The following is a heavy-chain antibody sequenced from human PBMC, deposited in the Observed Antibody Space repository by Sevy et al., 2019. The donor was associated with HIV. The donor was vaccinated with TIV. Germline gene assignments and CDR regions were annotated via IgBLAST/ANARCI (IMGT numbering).Heavy chain of an antibody. Sequence: GGSLRLSCAASGFSFSRSRMHWVRQAPGKGLEWVAVMSYNGNKKYNGDSVKGRFTISRDDAKNTLYLQMNSLRGEDTAVYYCARGGVLIGGAIVSYGMDVWGQGTTVTVSS. J-gene: IGHJ6*02. CDR3: ARGGVLIGGAIVSYGMDV. V-gene: IGHV3-30*04. D-gene: IGHD3-16*02. CDR1: GFSFSRSR. CDR2: MSYNGNKK.